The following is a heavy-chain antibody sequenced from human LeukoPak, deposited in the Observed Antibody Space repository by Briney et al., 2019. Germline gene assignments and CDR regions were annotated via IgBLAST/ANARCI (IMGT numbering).Heavy chain of an antibody. Sequence: GGSLRLSCAASGFTFRDYYMSWIRQAPGKGLEWVSYMSGSGSTVYYADSVRGRFTVSRDNAKNSLYLQMNSLRAEDTAVYYCARGACVTCPRDYWGQGTLVTVSS. V-gene: IGHV3-11*01. D-gene: IGHD2-21*01. CDR3: ARGACVTCPRDY. CDR1: GFTFRDYY. CDR2: MSGSGSTV. J-gene: IGHJ4*02.